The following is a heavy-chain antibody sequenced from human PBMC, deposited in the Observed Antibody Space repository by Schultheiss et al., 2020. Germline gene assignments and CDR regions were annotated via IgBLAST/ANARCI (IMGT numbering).Heavy chain of an antibody. J-gene: IGHJ4*02. CDR2: INPNSGGT. CDR1: GYTFTGYY. V-gene: IGHV1-2*02. Sequence: ASVKVSCKASGYTFTGYYMHWVRQAPGQGLEWMGWINPNSGGTNYAQKFQGRVTMTRDTSISTAYMELSRLRSDDTAVYYCARDPALLWFGEPNTLGVFDYWGQGTLVTVSS. D-gene: IGHD3-10*01. CDR3: ARDPALLWFGEPNTLGVFDY.